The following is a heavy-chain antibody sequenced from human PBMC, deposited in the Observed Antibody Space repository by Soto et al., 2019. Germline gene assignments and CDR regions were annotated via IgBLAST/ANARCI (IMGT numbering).Heavy chain of an antibody. J-gene: IGHJ5*02. CDR2: IRGHGIDT. CDR1: GFTFSRSA. V-gene: IGHV3-23*01. Sequence: EVQLLESGGGLVQPGGSLRLSCAASGFTFSRSAMGWVRQAPGKGLEWVSSIRGHGIDTYYPDAVRGRFTVSRDNFKSTLYLQINSLSAEDTPLYYCASDKRSSSGGGNCGWFDPWGPGTQVTVSS. CDR3: ASDKRSSSGGGNCGWFDP. D-gene: IGHD3-16*01.